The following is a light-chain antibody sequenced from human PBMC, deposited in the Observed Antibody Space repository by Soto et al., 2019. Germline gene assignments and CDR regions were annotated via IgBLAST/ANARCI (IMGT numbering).Light chain of an antibody. V-gene: IGLV1-44*01. Sequence: QSVLTQPPSASGTPGQRVTISCSGGSSNIGSNTVNWYQQLPGTAPKLLIYSNNQRPSGVPDRFSGSKSGTSASLAISGLQSEDEADYYCAAWDDSLRLVFGGGTKLTVL. J-gene: IGLJ2*01. CDR2: SNN. CDR3: AAWDDSLRLV. CDR1: SSNIGSNT.